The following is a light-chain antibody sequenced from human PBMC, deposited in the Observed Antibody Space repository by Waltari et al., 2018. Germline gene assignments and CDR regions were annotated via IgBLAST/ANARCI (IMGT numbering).Light chain of an antibody. CDR1: QSVSSSY. CDR3: QQYGSSPNT. V-gene: IGKV3-20*01. CDR2: GAS. Sequence: EIVLTQSPGTLSLSPGERAPLSCSASQSVSSSYLAWYQQKPGQAPRLLIYGASSRATGIPDRFSGSGSGTDFTLTISRLEPEDFAVYYCQQYGSSPNTFGQGTKLEIK. J-gene: IGKJ2*01.